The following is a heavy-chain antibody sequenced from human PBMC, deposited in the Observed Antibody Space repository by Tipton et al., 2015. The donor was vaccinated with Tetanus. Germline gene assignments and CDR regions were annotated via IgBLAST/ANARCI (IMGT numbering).Heavy chain of an antibody. Sequence: SLRLSCAASGFIFSSYGIHWVRQAPGKGLEWLASIEQHGSEQYYLDSVKGRFTISRDNAKNSLYLQMDSLRVEDTARYFCSRDNLVGAPSYWGQGTLVNVSS. CDR1: GFIFSSYG. CDR3: SRDNLVGAPSY. D-gene: IGHD1-26*01. V-gene: IGHV3-7*01. J-gene: IGHJ4*02. CDR2: IEQHGSEQ.